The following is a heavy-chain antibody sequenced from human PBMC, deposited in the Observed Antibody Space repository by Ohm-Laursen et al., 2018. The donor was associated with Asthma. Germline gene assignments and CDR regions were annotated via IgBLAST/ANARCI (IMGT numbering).Heavy chain of an antibody. Sequence: SVKVSCKTSGYTFTSYAMNWVRQAPGQGLEWMGWINTNTGNPTYAQGFTGRFVFSLDTSVSTAYLQISSLKAEDTAVYYCARDRGDYGDPENNWFDPWGQGTLVTVSS. CDR1: GYTFTSYA. V-gene: IGHV7-4-1*02. J-gene: IGHJ5*02. CDR3: ARDRGDYGDPENNWFDP. D-gene: IGHD4-17*01. CDR2: INTNTGNP.